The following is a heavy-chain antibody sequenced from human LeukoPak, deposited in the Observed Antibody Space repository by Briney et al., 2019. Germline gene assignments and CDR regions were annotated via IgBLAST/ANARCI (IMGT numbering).Heavy chain of an antibody. Sequence: PGGSLRLSCAASGSTFSTYDMSWVRQAPGKGLEWVSAISGSGVYTYYADSVKGRFTISRDNSKNSLYLQMNSLRAEDTAVYYCAREDSSGYYYVFDYWGQGTLVTVSS. D-gene: IGHD3-22*01. V-gene: IGHV3-23*01. CDR2: ISGSGVYT. CDR3: AREDSSGYYYVFDY. J-gene: IGHJ4*02. CDR1: GSTFSTYD.